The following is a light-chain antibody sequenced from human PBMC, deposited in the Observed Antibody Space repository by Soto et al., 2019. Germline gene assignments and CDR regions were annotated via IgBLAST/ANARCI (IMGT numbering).Light chain of an antibody. V-gene: IGLV2-23*02. CDR2: SVS. J-gene: IGLJ1*01. CDR3: CSYAGGYSLPNV. Sequence: QAVLTQPASVSGSPGQSITISCSGTSSDIGTYDHVAWFQQFPGKTPKLVIYSVSDRPSGVFYRFSGSKSGNTASLTISGLQAEDEADYYCCSYAGGYSLPNVCGSGTKVTVL. CDR1: SSDIGTYDH.